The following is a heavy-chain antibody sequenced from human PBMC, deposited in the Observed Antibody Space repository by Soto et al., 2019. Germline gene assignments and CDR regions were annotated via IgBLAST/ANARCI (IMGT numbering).Heavy chain of an antibody. CDR2: INHSGST. J-gene: IGHJ4*02. V-gene: IGHV4-34*01. CDR1: GGSFSGYY. Sequence: QVQLQQWGAGLLKPSETLSLTCAVYGGSFSGYYWSWIRQPPGKGLEWIGEINHSGSTNYNPSLKGRVTISVDTSKNQFSLKLSSVTAADTAVYYCARVLKRDETIDYWGQGTLVTVSS. CDR3: ARVLKRDETIDY.